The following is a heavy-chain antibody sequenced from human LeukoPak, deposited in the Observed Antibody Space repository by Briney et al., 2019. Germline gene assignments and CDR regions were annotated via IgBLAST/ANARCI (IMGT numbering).Heavy chain of an antibody. D-gene: IGHD1-26*01. Sequence: ASVKVSCKASGYTFTGYYMHWVRQAPGQGLEWMGWINPNSGGTNYAQKFQGRVTMTRDTSISTAYMELSRLRSDDTAVYYCARDYSGSYYWYYFDYWGQGTLVTVSS. CDR2: INPNSGGT. CDR3: ARDYSGSYYWYYFDY. CDR1: GYTFTGYY. J-gene: IGHJ4*02. V-gene: IGHV1-2*02.